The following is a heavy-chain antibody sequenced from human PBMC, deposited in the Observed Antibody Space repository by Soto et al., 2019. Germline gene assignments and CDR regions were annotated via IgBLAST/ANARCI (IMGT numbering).Heavy chain of an antibody. CDR1: GGSISSYY. D-gene: IGHD4-17*01. CDR2: IYYSGST. CDR3: AKVLPLHGDLEYFQH. V-gene: IGHV4-59*08. Sequence: PSETLSLTCTVSGGSISSYYWSWIRQPPGKGLEWIGYIYYSGSTNYNPSLKSRVTISVDTSKNQFSLKLSSVTAADTAVYYCAKVLPLHGDLEYFQHWGQGTLVTV. J-gene: IGHJ1*01.